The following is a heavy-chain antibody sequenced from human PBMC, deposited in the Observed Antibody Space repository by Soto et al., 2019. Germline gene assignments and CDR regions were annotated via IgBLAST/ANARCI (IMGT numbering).Heavy chain of an antibody. J-gene: IGHJ4*02. V-gene: IGHV3-21*01. CDR1: GFTFSSYS. CDR3: AVDFWSGYYDDY. CDR2: ISSSSSYI. D-gene: IGHD3-3*01. Sequence: RLSCAASGFTFSSYSMNWVRQAPGKGLEWVSSISSSSSYIYYADSVKGRFTISRDNAKNSLYLQMNSLRAEDTAVYYCAVDFWSGYYDDYWGQGTLVTVSS.